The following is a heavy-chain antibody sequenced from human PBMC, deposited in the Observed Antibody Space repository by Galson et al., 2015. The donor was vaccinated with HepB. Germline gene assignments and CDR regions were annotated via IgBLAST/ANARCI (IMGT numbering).Heavy chain of an antibody. D-gene: IGHD6-19*01. CDR3: AKVFPEKTDGWYRQALYYFDS. Sequence: SLRLSCAASGFTFSYCAMSWVRQAPGKGLEWVSAITPSGDNTYSADSMKGRFTISRDNSQNTLFLQMNSLRADDTAIYFCAKVFPEKTDGWYRQALYYFDSWGQGTRVTVSS. J-gene: IGHJ4*02. CDR2: ITPSGDNT. CDR1: GFTFSYCA. V-gene: IGHV3-23*01.